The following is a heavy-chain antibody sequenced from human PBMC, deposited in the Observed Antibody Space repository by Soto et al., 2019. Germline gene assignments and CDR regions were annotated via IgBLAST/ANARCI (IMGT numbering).Heavy chain of an antibody. CDR2: MSGSGDKT. Sequence: GGSLRLSCAASGFNFFSQTMSWVRQAPGKGLEWVSGMSGSGDKTHYADSVKGRFTISRDNSKSTLYLQMSSLRAEDTAVYYCAKDGRDSCSGTSCYLFDYWGQGTLFTVSS. CDR1: GFNFFSQT. V-gene: IGHV3-23*01. CDR3: AKDGRDSCSGTSCYLFDY. D-gene: IGHD2-2*01. J-gene: IGHJ4*02.